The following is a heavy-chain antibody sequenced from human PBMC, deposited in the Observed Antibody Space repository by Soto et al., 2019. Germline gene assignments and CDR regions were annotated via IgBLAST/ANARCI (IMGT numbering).Heavy chain of an antibody. V-gene: IGHV3-66*01. Sequence: EVQLVESGGGLVQPGGSLRLSCAASGFTVSSKYMSWVRQAPGKGLEWVSLIQSDGPTYYADSLKGRFTISRDTSENTVYLQMDSLRAEDTAVYYCAMDDVLCDCGRCDGVPLDVWCKGTTVTVSS. CDR3: AMDDVLCDCGRCDGVPLDV. J-gene: IGHJ6*04. D-gene: IGHD2-15*01. CDR2: IQSDGPT. CDR1: GFTVSSKY.